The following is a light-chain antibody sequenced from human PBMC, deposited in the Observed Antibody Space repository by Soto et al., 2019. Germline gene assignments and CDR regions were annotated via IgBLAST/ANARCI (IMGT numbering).Light chain of an antibody. J-gene: IGKJ1*01. CDR1: QSVSSSY. Sequence: EVVFTQSPRTFYVWPEEIGTLSCRSIQSVSSSYLAWYQQKPGQAPRLLIYGASSRATGIPDRFSGSGSGTDFTLTISRLEPEDFAVYYCQQDGSSPPWTFGQGTKVDIK. CDR2: GAS. V-gene: IGKV3-20*01. CDR3: QQDGSSPPWT.